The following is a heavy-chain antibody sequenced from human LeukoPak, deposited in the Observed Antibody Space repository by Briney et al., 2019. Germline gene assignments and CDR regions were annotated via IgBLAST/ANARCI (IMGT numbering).Heavy chain of an antibody. V-gene: IGHV3-53*01. CDR1: GFTVITND. CDR3: ARGVEPLAANTLAY. J-gene: IGHJ4*02. D-gene: IGHD1-14*01. Sequence: GGSLRPSCAASGFTVITNDMTWVRQAPGKGLEWVSVLCDGNTKYADSVQGRFTISRDNSKNTLYLEMNSLSPDDTAVYYCARGVEPLAANTLAYWGQGTLVTVSS. CDR2: LCDGNT.